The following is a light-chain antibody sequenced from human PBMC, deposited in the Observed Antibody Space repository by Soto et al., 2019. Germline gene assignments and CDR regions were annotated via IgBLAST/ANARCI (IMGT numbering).Light chain of an antibody. CDR2: GAS. J-gene: IGKJ1*01. V-gene: IGKV3-20*01. CDR1: QSVTSSY. CDR3: QQYHSPPLT. Sequence: EIVLTQSPSTLSLSPGERATISCRASQSVTSSYLASYQQKPGQAPRCPIYGASIRCTCIPDRFSGRWSGTDFTLTISTLEPEDCALNFCQQYHSPPLTFGQGTKVDIK.